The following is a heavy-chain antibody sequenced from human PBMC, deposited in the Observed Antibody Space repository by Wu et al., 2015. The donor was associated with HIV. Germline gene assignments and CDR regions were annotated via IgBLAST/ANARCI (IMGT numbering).Heavy chain of an antibody. CDR3: AAIGSGYYNYFDY. CDR1: GYTFYNYG. CDR2: INPNSGHT. V-gene: IGHV1-18*01. D-gene: IGHD3-22*01. Sequence: IQLVQSGAEVKKPGTSVKVSCNTFGYTFYNYGLSWVRQAPGQGLEWMGWINPNSGHTYYVQKFQGRVTMTRDTSTSTAYMELRSLRSDDTAVYYCAAIGSGYYNYFDYWGQGTLVTVSS. J-gene: IGHJ4*02.